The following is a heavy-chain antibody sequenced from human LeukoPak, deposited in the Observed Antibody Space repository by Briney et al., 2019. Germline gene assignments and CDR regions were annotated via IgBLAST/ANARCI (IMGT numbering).Heavy chain of an antibody. CDR2: IVVGSGNT. D-gene: IGHD2-2*01. J-gene: IGHJ1*01. CDR3: ARERYCSSTSCYPEYFQH. CDR1: GFTFTSSA. V-gene: IGHV1-58*02. Sequence: SVKVSCKASGFTFTSSAMQWVRQARGQRLEWIGWIVVGSGNTNYAQKFQERVTITRDMSTSTAYMELSSLRSEDTAVYYCARERYCSSTSCYPEYFQHWGQGTLVTVSS.